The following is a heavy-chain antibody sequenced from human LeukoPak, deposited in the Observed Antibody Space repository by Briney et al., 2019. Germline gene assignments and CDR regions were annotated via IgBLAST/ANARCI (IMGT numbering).Heavy chain of an antibody. V-gene: IGHV3-48*03. Sequence: ETGGTLRLSCAASGFTFSSYDMNWVRQAPGKGLEWVSYISSSGSTIYYADSVSGRFTISRDNAKNSLYLQMNSLGAEDTAVYYCGRESVVTAIHDAFDIWGQGTMVTVSS. J-gene: IGHJ3*02. CDR2: ISSSGSTI. CDR1: GFTFSSYD. CDR3: GRESVVTAIHDAFDI. D-gene: IGHD2-21*02.